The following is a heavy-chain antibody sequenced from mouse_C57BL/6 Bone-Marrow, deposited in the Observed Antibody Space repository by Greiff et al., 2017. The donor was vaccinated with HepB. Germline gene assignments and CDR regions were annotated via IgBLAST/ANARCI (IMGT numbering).Heavy chain of an antibody. V-gene: IGHV1-50*01. CDR1: GYTFTSYW. CDR2: IDPSDSYT. J-gene: IGHJ3*01. D-gene: IGHD2-4*01. Sequence: QVQLKQPGAELVKPGASVKLSCKASGYTFTSYWMQWVNQRPGQGLEWIGEIDPSDSYTNYNQKFKGKATLTVDTSSSTAYMQLSSLPSEDSAVYYCARMEYDYPWFAYWGQGTLVTVSA. CDR3: ARMEYDYPWFAY.